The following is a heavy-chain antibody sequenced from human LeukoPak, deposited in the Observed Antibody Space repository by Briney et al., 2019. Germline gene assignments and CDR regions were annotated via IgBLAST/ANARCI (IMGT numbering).Heavy chain of an antibody. CDR3: AKRGYSYGLQYYYYYYMDV. Sequence: SVKVSCKASGYTFTSYDINWVRQATGQGLEWMGWMNPNSGNTGYAQKFQGRVTMTRNTSISTAYMELSSLRSEDTAVYYCAKRGYSYGLQYYYYYYMDVWGKGTTVTVSS. CDR1: GYTFTSYD. CDR2: MNPNSGNT. V-gene: IGHV1-8*01. J-gene: IGHJ6*03. D-gene: IGHD5-18*01.